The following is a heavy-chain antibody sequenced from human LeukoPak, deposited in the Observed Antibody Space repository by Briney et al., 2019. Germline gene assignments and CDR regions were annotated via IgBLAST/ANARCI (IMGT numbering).Heavy chain of an antibody. V-gene: IGHV3-30*14. Sequence: PGRSLRLSCAASGFTFSSYAMHWVRQAPGKGLEWVAVISYDGSNKYYADSVKGRFTISRDNSKNTLYLQMSSLRAEDTAVYYCVKDSGMATHDYWGQGTLVAVSS. CDR2: ISYDGSNK. J-gene: IGHJ4*02. D-gene: IGHD5-12*01. CDR3: VKDSGMATHDY. CDR1: GFTFSSYA.